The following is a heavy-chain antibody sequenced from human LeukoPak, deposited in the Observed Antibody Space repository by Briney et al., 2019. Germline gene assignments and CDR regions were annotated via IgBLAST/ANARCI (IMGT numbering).Heavy chain of an antibody. J-gene: IGHJ4*02. CDR3: ARDPLHYGDYVDWDY. Sequence: ASVKVSCKASGYTFTSYYMHWMRQAPGQGLEWMGIINPSGGSTTYAQKFQGRVTMTRDMSTSTVYMELSSLRSEDTAVYYCARDPLHYGDYVDWDYWGQGTLVTVSS. D-gene: IGHD4-17*01. CDR1: GYTFTSYY. V-gene: IGHV1-46*01. CDR2: INPSGGST.